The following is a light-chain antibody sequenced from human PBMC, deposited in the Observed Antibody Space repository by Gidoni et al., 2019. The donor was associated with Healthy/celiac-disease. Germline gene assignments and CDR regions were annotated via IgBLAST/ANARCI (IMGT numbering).Light chain of an antibody. CDR2: GNT. J-gene: IGLJ1*01. CDR3: QSYDSSLSGYV. Sequence: QSVLTQQPSVSGAPGQRGTLSCTGSSSNIAAGYDVHWYQQLPGTAHKLLIYGNTNRPSGVPDRFSGSKSGTSASLAITGLQAEDEADYYCQSYDSSLSGYVFGTGTKVTVL. CDR1: SSNIAAGYD. V-gene: IGLV1-40*01.